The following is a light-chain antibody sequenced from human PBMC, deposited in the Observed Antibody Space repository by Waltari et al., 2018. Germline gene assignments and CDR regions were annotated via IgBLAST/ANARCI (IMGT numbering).Light chain of an antibody. CDR1: QSVRSGH. J-gene: IGKJ1*01. CDR2: GSS. CDR3: QQYGTSPWT. Sequence: EMVLTQSPVTLSLSPGERATLPCRASQSVRSGHLAWSQQKPGQAPRLLIYGSSNRATDIPDRFTGSGSGADFALTIGRLEPEDFAVYYCQQYGTSPWTFGQGTNVEI. V-gene: IGKV3-20*01.